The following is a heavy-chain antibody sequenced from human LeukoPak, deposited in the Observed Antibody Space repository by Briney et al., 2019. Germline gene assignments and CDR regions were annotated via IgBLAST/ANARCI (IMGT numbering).Heavy chain of an antibody. CDR2: IDSKNGDT. D-gene: IGHD2-15*01. Sequence: ASVKVSCKASGYTFTAYYMQWVRQAPGQGLERMGWIDSKNGDTKYAQKFQSRLTITRATSIGIAYMELRSLTSDDTAVYYCASEAYCSCCRCSVQRVASWGQGTPVTVSS. V-gene: IGHV1-2*02. CDR1: GYTFTAYY. J-gene: IGHJ5*02. CDR3: ASEAYCSCCRCSVQRVAS.